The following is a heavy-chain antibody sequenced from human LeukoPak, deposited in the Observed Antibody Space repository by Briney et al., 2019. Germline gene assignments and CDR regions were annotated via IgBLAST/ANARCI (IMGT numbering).Heavy chain of an antibody. CDR3: ARDRGAIYHYYGMDV. CDR1: GGSISSYY. D-gene: IGHD1-26*01. J-gene: IGHJ6*02. V-gene: IGHV4-59*01. CDR2: IYYSGTT. Sequence: PSETLSPTCTVSGGSISSYYWNWVRQPPGKGLEWIGYIYYSGTTNYNPSLKSRVTISVDTSKKQFSLKLSSVTAADTAVYYCARDRGAIYHYYGMDVWGQGTTVTVSS.